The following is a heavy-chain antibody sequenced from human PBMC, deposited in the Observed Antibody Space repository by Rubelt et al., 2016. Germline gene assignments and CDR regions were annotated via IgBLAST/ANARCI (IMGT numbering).Heavy chain of an antibody. CDR2: ISAYNGNT. J-gene: IGHJ4*02. D-gene: IGHD4-23*01. Sequence: QVQLVQSGAEVKKPGASVKVSCKASGYTFTSYGISWVRQAPGQGLEWMGWISAYNGNTNYAQKLQGRGTMTTETATSTAYMELRSLRSGDTAVYYCARDVGGNSVLYYFDYWGQGTLVTVSS. V-gene: IGHV1-18*01. CDR1: GYTFTSYG. CDR3: ARDVGGNSVLYYFDY.